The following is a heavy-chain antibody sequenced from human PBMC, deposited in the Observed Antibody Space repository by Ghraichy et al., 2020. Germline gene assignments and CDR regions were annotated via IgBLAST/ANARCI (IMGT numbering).Heavy chain of an antibody. V-gene: IGHV3-30*18. CDR1: GFTFSSYD. Sequence: GGSLRLSCAASGFTFSSYDMHWVRQAPGKGLEWVAVISYDGSNKYYADSVKGRFTISRDNSKNTLYLQMNGLRAEDTAVYYCAKDLIHYYDSSGHLKKPYYYYGMDVWGQGTTVTVSS. D-gene: IGHD3-22*01. J-gene: IGHJ6*02. CDR2: ISYDGSNK. CDR3: AKDLIHYYDSSGHLKKPYYYYGMDV.